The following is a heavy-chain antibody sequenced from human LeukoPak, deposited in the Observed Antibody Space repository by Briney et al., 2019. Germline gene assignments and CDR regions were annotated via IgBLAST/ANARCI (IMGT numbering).Heavy chain of an antibody. D-gene: IGHD3-10*01. CDR3: ARDRDYYGSGSYYVY. CDR1: GFTFSSYS. J-gene: IGHJ4*02. Sequence: PGGSLRLSCAASGFTFSSYSMNWVRQAPGKGLEWVSSISSSSSYIYYADSVKGRFTISRDNAKNSLYLQMNSLRAEDTAVYYCARDRDYYGSGSYYVYWGQGTLVTVSS. V-gene: IGHV3-21*01. CDR2: ISSSSSYI.